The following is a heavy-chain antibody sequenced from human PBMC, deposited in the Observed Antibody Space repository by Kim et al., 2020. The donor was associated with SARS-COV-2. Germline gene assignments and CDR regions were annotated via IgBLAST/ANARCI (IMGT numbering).Heavy chain of an antibody. CDR3: ARDRTAFDY. D-gene: IGHD1-1*01. V-gene: IGHV3-48*02. CDR2: ISRSRSAI. CDR1: GLTFSTTD. J-gene: IGHJ4*02. Sequence: GGSLRLSCAVSGLTFSTTDMHWVRQAPGKGLEWIAYISRSRSAIVYADSVKGRFTISRDEAKNSIFLQMNSLRDEDTAVYYCARDRTAFDYWGQGTLVTVSS.